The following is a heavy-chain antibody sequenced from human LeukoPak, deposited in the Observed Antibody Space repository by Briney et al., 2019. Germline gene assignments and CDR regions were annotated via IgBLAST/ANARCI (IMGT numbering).Heavy chain of an antibody. CDR2: ISYDGSNK. V-gene: IGHV3-30-3*02. CDR1: GFTFSSYA. D-gene: IGHD6-13*01. Sequence: PGGSLRLSCAASGFTFSSYAMHWVRQAPGKGLEWVAVISYDGSNKYYADSVKGRLTISRDNSKNTLYLQMNSLRGEDTAVYYCAKRTGYSSSWDGGEFDYWGQGTLITVSS. J-gene: IGHJ4*02. CDR3: AKRTGYSSSWDGGEFDY.